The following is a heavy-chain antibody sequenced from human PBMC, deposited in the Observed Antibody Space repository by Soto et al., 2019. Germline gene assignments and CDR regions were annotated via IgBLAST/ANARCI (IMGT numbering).Heavy chain of an antibody. CDR3: TAESRSGQLANV. CDR2: IVVGSGNT. CDR1: GFSFTSSA. Sequence: SVKVSCKASGFSFTSSAGQWVRQARGQRLEWIGWIVVGSGNTNYAQKFQERVTITRDMSTSTAYMELSSLRSEDTALYYCTAESRSGQLANVWGQGTTVTVSS. V-gene: IGHV1-58*01. D-gene: IGHD6-6*01. J-gene: IGHJ6*02.